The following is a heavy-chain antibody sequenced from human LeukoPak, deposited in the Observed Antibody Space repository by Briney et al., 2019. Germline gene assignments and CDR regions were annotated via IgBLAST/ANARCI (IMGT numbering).Heavy chain of an antibody. CDR1: GGSISSGGYS. CDR2: IYHSGST. J-gene: IGHJ6*02. CDR3: ARGKTEYDFWSGHPTYYGMDV. Sequence: SQTLSLTCAVSGGSISSGGYSWSWIRQPPGKGLEWIGYIYHSGSTYYNPSLKSRVTISVDRSKNQFSLKLSSVTAADTAVYYCARGKTEYDFWSGHPTYYGMDVWGQGTTVTVSS. V-gene: IGHV4-30-2*01. D-gene: IGHD3-3*01.